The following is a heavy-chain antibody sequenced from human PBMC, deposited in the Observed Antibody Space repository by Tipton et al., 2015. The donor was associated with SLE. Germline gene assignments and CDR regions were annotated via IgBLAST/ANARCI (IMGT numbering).Heavy chain of an antibody. CDR2: ISAYNGNT. CDR1: GGTFSSYA. CDR3: ARERASGGAFDI. J-gene: IGHJ3*02. V-gene: IGHV1-18*01. Sequence: QVQLVQSGAEVKKPGSSVKVSCKASGGTFSSYAISWVRQAPGQGLEWMGWISAYNGNTNYAQKLQGRVTMTTDTSTSTAYMELRSLRSDDTAVYYCARERASGGAFDIWGQGTMVTVSS. D-gene: IGHD3-16*01.